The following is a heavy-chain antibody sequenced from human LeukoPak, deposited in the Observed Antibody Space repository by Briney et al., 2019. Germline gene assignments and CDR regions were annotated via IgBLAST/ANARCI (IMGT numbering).Heavy chain of an antibody. CDR1: GFTFSSYA. Sequence: PGGSLRLSCAASGFTFSSYAMHWVRQAPGKGLEWVAVISYDGSNKYYADSVKGRFTISRDNSKNTLYLQMNSLRAEDTAVYYCARASSSWDRFDYWGQGTLVTVSS. D-gene: IGHD6-13*01. CDR2: ISYDGSNK. J-gene: IGHJ4*02. CDR3: ARASSSWDRFDY. V-gene: IGHV3-30-3*01.